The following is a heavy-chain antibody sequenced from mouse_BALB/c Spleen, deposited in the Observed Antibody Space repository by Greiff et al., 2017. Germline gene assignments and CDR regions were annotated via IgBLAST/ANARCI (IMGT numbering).Heavy chain of an antibody. CDR3: ATPIRGTMDY. V-gene: IGHV5-17*02. J-gene: IGHJ4*01. Sequence: DVQLVESGGGLVQPGGSRKLSCAASGFTFSSFGMHWVRQAPEKGLEWVAYISSGSSTIYYADTVKGRFTISRDNPKNTLFLQMTSLRSEDTAMYYCATPIRGTMDYWGQGTSVTVSS. CDR2: ISSGSSTI. CDR1: GFTFSSFG. D-gene: IGHD2-12*01.